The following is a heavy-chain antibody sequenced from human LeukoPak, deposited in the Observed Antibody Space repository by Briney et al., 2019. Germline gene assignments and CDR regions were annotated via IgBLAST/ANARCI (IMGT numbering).Heavy chain of an antibody. V-gene: IGHV3-23*01. Sequence: PGRSLRLSCAASGFTFSSYAMSWVRQAPGKGLEWVSAISGSGGSTYYADSVKGRFTISRDNSKNTLYLQMNSLRAEDTAVYYCAKDRPSGYSGYDFDYWGQGTLVTVSS. CDR2: ISGSGGST. CDR3: AKDRPSGYSGYDFDY. CDR1: GFTFSSYA. D-gene: IGHD5-12*01. J-gene: IGHJ4*02.